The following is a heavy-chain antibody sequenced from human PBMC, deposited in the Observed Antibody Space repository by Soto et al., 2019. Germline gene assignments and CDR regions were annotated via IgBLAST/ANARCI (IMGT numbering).Heavy chain of an antibody. V-gene: IGHV3-23*01. CDR3: ARWSYLDY. D-gene: IGHD3-3*01. CDR1: GLSFGSYA. CDR2: ISGSDGKT. J-gene: IGHJ4*02. Sequence: GGSLRLSCAASGLSFGSYALIWVRQAPGKGLEWVSTISGSDGKTFYADSVKGRFSISRDTSQSTLYLQMNSLRADDTAMYYCARWSYLDYWGQGTRVTVSS.